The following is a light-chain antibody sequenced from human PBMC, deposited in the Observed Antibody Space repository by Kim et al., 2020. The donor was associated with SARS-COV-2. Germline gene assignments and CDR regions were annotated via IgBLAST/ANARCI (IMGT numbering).Light chain of an antibody. CDR1: SLGSYY. V-gene: IGLV3-19*01. Sequence: VALGQTVSLTCQGDSLGSYYATWNQQKQGQAPIVVIYGKNNRPSGIPDRFSGSSSGNTASLTITGTQAGDEADYYCNSRDSNDNVVFGGGTELTVL. CDR2: GKN. J-gene: IGLJ2*01. CDR3: NSRDSNDNVV.